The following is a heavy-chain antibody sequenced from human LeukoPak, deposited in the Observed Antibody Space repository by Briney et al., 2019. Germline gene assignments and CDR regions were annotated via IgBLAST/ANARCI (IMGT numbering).Heavy chain of an antibody. D-gene: IGHD3-10*01. CDR3: ARDPIEWFGEPASYYYGMDV. Sequence: SVKVSCKASGGTFSSYAISWVRQAPGQGLEWMGRIIPILGIANYAQKFQGRVTITADRSTSTAYMELSSLRSEDTAVYYCARDPIEWFGEPASYYYGMDVWGQGTTVTVSS. J-gene: IGHJ6*02. CDR1: GGTFSSYA. V-gene: IGHV1-69*04. CDR2: IIPILGIA.